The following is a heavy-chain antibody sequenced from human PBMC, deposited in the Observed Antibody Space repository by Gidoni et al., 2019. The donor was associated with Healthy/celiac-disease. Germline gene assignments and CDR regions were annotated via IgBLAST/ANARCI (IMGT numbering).Heavy chain of an antibody. CDR2: ISGSGGST. CDR1: GFPFSSYA. Sequence: EVQLLESGGGLVQPGGSLRLSCAASGFPFSSYAMGWVRQAPGKGLAWVSAISGSGGSTYYADSVKGRFTISRDNSKNTLYLQMSSERAEDTAVYYCAKAPEQWLVTEYFQHWGQGTLVTVSS. V-gene: IGHV3-23*01. CDR3: AKAPEQWLVTEYFQH. J-gene: IGHJ1*01. D-gene: IGHD6-19*01.